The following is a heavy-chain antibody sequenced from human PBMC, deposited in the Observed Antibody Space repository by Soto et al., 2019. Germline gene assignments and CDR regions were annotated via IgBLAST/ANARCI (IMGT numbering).Heavy chain of an antibody. Sequence: SVRRWRTGTAGGGCIGGDCGSSLRQPPGKGLERIGYIYYSGSTNYNPSLRSRVTISVDTSKNQFSLKLSSVTAADTAIYYCVRDRGYSNWYDPWGQGTLVTVS. CDR1: GGCIGGDC. D-gene: IGHD5-18*01. CDR2: IYYSGST. CDR3: VRDRGYSNWYDP. J-gene: IGHJ5*02. V-gene: IGHV4-59*01.